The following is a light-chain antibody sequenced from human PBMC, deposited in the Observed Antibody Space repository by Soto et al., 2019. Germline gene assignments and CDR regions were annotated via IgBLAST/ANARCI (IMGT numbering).Light chain of an antibody. Sequence: QPVLTQSPSASASLGASVKLTCTLSSGHSDYGIAWHQQQPDKGPTYLMKLNRDGSHNTGDGSPDRFSGSSSGAERYLSISSLQSDDEADYYCQIWDTVVVFGGGTKLTV. CDR1: SGHSDYG. J-gene: IGLJ2*01. CDR3: QIWDTVVV. V-gene: IGLV4-69*01. CDR2: LNRDGSH.